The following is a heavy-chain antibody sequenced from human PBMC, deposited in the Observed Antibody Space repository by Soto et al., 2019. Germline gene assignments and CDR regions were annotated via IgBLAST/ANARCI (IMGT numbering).Heavy chain of an antibody. CDR2: IYPGDSDT. CDR3: ARQASPIFGVVKDYYYYYGMDV. V-gene: IGHV5-51*01. J-gene: IGHJ6*02. D-gene: IGHD3-3*01. CDR1: GYSFTSYW. Sequence: GESLKISCKGSGYSFTSYWIGWVRQMPGKGLEWMGIIYPGDSDTRYSPSFQGQVTISADKSISTAYLQWSSLKASDTAMYYCARQASPIFGVVKDYYYYYGMDVWGQGTTVTVSS.